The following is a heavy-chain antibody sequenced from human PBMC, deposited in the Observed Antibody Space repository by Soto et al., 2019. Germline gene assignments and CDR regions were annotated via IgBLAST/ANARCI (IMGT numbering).Heavy chain of an antibody. CDR1: GFTFRTYT. CDR2: IRGFSPYT. CDR3: ARDRGYDAHDYYDNAMDV. D-gene: IGHD3-10*01. V-gene: IGHV3-21*01. Sequence: GVSLRLSCRSSGFTFRTYTMNWVRQAPGKGLEWVSGIRGFSPYTFYAESVRGRFTISRDNAKNSLFLQMDSLRAEDTAVYYCARDRGYDAHDYYDNAMDVWGKGPTVTASS. J-gene: IGHJ6*04.